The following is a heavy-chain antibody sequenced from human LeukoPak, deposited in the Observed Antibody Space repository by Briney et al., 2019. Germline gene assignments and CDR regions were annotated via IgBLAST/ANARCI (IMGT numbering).Heavy chain of an antibody. CDR2: ISGSGGST. D-gene: IGHD2-21*01. CDR1: GFTFSSYA. V-gene: IGHV3-23*01. CDR3: AKDRGGRAYCGGDCYPDAFDI. Sequence: GGSLRLSCAASGFTFSSYAMSWVRQAPWKGLEWVSVISGSGGSTYYADSVKGRFTISRDNSKNTLYLQMNSLRAEDTAVYYCAKDRGGRAYCGGDCYPDAFDIWGQGTMVTVSS. J-gene: IGHJ3*02.